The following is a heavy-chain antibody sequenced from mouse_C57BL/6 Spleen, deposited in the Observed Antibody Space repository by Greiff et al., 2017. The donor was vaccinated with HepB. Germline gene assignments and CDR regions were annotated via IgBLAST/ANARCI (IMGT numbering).Heavy chain of an antibody. CDR2: IDPNSGGT. J-gene: IGHJ2*01. V-gene: IGHV1-72*01. D-gene: IGHD1-1*01. CDR1: GYTFTSYW. Sequence: QVHVKQPGAELVKPGASVKLSCKASGYTFTSYWMHWVKQRPGRGLEWIGRIDPNSGGTKYNEKFKSKATLTVDKPSSTAYMQLSSLTSEDSAVYYCARSEIGDYYGSSPFDDWGQGTTLTVSS. CDR3: ARSEIGDYYGSSPFDD.